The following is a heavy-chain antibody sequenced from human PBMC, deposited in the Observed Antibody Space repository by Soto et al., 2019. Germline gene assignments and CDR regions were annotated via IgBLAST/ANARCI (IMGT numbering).Heavy chain of an antibody. J-gene: IGHJ4*02. V-gene: IGHV4-31*03. CDR3: ARYRISGSWSKFDY. Sequence: PSETLSLTCSVSGLTISSASYYWSWNRQHPGKGLEWVGNIYYNGSTYYSRSLKSRVTVWFDTSKNQFSLRLTSVTAADTAVYYCARYRISGSWSKFDYWGQGTRVTVSS. CDR1: GLTISSASYY. D-gene: IGHD6-13*01. CDR2: IYYNGST.